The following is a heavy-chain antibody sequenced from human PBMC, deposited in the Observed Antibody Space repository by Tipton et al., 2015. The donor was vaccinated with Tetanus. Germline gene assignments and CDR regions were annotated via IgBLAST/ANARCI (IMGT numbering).Heavy chain of an antibody. V-gene: IGHV1-18*01. Sequence: QSGPEVKKPGASVKVSCKASGYTFTSFGIHWVRQAPGQGLEWMGWTNTDKGSTNYAQNLQGRVIMTTDTSTLTAYMELRSLRSDDTAVYYCARGGTMDYWGQGTLVTVSA. CDR1: GYTFTSFG. CDR2: TNTDKGST. D-gene: IGHD1-1*01. J-gene: IGHJ4*02. CDR3: ARGGTMDY.